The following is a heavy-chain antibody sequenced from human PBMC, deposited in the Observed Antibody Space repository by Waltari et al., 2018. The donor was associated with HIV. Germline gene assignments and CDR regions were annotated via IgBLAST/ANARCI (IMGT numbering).Heavy chain of an antibody. CDR2: ILPIFGVS. J-gene: IGHJ4*02. D-gene: IGHD3-10*01. CDR1: GGTFSTYP. Sequence: QVQLVQSGAAVKKPGSSVKVSCEASGGTFSTYPISWVRQAPGQGLEWMGGILPIFGVSNYAQKFQGRVTITADESTSTAYMELSSLRSEDTAVYYCARDLGAGSLRGTLWGQGTLVIVSS. V-gene: IGHV1-69*01. CDR3: ARDLGAGSLRGTL.